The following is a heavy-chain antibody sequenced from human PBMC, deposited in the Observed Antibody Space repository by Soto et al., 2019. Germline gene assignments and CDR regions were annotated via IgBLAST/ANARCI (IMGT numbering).Heavy chain of an antibody. CDR3: VRDGYPAWVYGVDL. J-gene: IGHJ6*02. Sequence: GVSLRLSCEASGFSFSNYLMHWVRQAPGKGLVWVSRLNRDGSTTNYADSVKGRFTISRDNARNTLYLQMNSLRAEDTAVYYCVRDGYPAWVYGVDLWGQGTTVTVSS. CDR2: LNRDGSTT. CDR1: GFSFSNYL. D-gene: IGHD5-18*01. V-gene: IGHV3-74*01.